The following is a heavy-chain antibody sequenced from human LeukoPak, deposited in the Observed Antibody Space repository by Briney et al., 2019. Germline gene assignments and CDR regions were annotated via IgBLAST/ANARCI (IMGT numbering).Heavy chain of an antibody. J-gene: IGHJ4*02. CDR3: ARARPDYDILTGYYNLAYFDY. V-gene: IGHV4-59*01. Sequence: PSETLSLTCTVSGGSISSYYWSWIRQPPGKGLEWIGYIYYSGSTNYNPSLKSRVTISVDTSKNQFSLKLSSVTAADTAVYYCARARPDYDILTGYYNLAYFDYWGQGTLVTVSS. D-gene: IGHD3-9*01. CDR2: IYYSGST. CDR1: GGSISSYY.